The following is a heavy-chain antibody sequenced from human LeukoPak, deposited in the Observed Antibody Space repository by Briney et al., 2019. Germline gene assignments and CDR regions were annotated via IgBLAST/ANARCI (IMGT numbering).Heavy chain of an antibody. V-gene: IGHV3-53*01. CDR1: GFTFGSYA. D-gene: IGHD6-13*01. CDR2: IYSGGTT. J-gene: IGHJ4*02. CDR3: ARGGYSSSWYHFDY. Sequence: GRSLRLSCAASGFTFGSYAMHWVRQAPGKGLEWVSVIYSGGTTNYADSVKGRFTISRDNSKNTLFLQMNSLRAEDTAVYYCARGGYSSSWYHFDYWGQGTLVTVSS.